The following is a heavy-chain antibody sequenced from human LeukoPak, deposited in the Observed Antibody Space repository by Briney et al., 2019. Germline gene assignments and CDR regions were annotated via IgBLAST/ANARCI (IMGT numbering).Heavy chain of an antibody. CDR1: GGSFSGYY. CDR2: INHSGST. Sequence: SETLSLTCAVYGGSFSGYYWSWIRQPPGKGLEWIGEINHSGSTNYNPSLKSRVTISVDTSKNQFSLKLSSVTAADTAVYYCASVDSYVNWFDPWGQGTLVTVSS. V-gene: IGHV4-34*01. CDR3: ASVDSYVNWFDP. J-gene: IGHJ5*02. D-gene: IGHD5-18*01.